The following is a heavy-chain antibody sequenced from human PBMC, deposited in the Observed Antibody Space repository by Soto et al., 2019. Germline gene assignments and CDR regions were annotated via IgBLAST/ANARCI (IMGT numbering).Heavy chain of an antibody. CDR2: IIPIFGTA. V-gene: IGHV1-69*01. J-gene: IGHJ6*02. D-gene: IGHD4-17*01. CDR3: ARVGYSGDYVESSSVSHYYDGMDV. Sequence: QVQLVQSGAEVKKPGSSVKVSCKASGGTFSSYAISWVRQAPGQGLQWMGGIIPIFGTANYAQKFQGRVTITADESTSTAYMELRRLRSEETAVYYCARVGYSGDYVESSSVSHYYDGMDVWGQGTTVTVSS. CDR1: GGTFSSYA.